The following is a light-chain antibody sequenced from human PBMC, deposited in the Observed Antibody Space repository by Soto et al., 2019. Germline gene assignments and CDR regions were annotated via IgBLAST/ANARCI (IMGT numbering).Light chain of an antibody. CDR3: AAWDDSLNGRV. J-gene: IGLJ1*01. CDR1: SSNIGSNT. V-gene: IGLV1-44*01. Sequence: QAVVTQPPSASGTPGQRVTISCSGSSSNIGSNTVNWYQQLPGTAPKLLINSHNQRPSGVPDRFSGSKSGTSASLAISGLQSEDEADYYCAAWDDSLNGRVFGTGTKLTVL. CDR2: SHN.